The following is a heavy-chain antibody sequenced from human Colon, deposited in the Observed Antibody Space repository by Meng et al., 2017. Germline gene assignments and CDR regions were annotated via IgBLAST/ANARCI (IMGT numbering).Heavy chain of an antibody. D-gene: IGHD1-26*01. CDR2: LSPDNGHT. CDR3: ARGTHSGSWAIDY. CDR1: GLTFNGHS. J-gene: IGHJ4*02. V-gene: IGHV1-3*01. Sequence: QVPLVQAGAEVKRSGASVKVSFKASGLTFNGHSIHWVRRAPGHRCEWMGCLSPDNGHTDYSQKFQGRVTITRDTSATTAYMELSSLESEDTAVYYCARGTHSGSWAIDYWGQGTLVTVSS.